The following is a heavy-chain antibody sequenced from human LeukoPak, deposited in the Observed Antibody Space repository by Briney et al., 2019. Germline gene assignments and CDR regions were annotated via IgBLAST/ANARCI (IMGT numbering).Heavy chain of an antibody. CDR2: ISYDGNNK. V-gene: IGHV3-30-3*01. CDR1: EFTFSTYA. Sequence: GGSLRLSCAASEFTFSTYAIHWVRQAPGKGLEWVAVISYDGNNKYYADSVKGRFTISRDNSKNTLYLQVNSLRAEDTAVYYCARPQGGRQLWLHFDYWGRGTLVTVSS. J-gene: IGHJ4*02. CDR3: ARPQGGRQLWLHFDY. D-gene: IGHD5-18*01.